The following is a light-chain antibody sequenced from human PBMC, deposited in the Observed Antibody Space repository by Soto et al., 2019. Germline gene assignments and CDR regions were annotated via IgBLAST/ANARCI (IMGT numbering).Light chain of an antibody. CDR1: QSVGTY. CDR2: DAS. V-gene: IGKV3-11*01. CDR3: QQYNSYL. Sequence: ENVLTQSPGTLSLSPGERATLSCRASQSVGTYLAWYQQKPGQAPRLLIFDASKRATGIPARFSGSGSGTEFTLTISSLQPDDFATYYCQQYNSYLFGQGTKVDIK. J-gene: IGKJ1*01.